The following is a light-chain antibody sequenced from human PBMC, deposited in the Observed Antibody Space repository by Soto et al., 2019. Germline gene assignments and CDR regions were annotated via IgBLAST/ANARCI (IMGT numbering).Light chain of an antibody. Sequence: QSALTQPRSVSGSPGQSVTISCTGTSSDVGGYNSVSWYQQHPGKAPKLMIYDVTKRPSGVPDHFSGSKSGNTASLTISGLQAEDEADYYCCSDAVTYYVFGTGTKVTVL. CDR1: SSDVGGYNS. J-gene: IGLJ1*01. V-gene: IGLV2-11*01. CDR2: DVT. CDR3: CSDAVTYYV.